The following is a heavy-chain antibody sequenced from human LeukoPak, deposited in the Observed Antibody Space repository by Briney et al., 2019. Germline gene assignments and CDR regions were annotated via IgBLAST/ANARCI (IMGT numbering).Heavy chain of an antibody. V-gene: IGHV3-15*01. CDR2: IKSKTDGGTT. CDR3: TTAVDTAMVRGYYYYGMDV. Sequence: PGGSLRLSCAASGFTFSNAWMSWVRQAPGKGLEWVGRIKSKTDGGTTDYAAPVKGRFTISRDDSKNTLYLQMNSLKTEDTAVYYCTTAVDTAMVRGYYYYGMDVWGQGTTVTVFS. J-gene: IGHJ6*02. D-gene: IGHD5-18*01. CDR1: GFTFSNAW.